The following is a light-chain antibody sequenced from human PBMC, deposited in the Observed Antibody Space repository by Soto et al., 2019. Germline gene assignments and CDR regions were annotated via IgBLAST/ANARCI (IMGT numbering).Light chain of an antibody. CDR3: QQRSEWPLCT. CDR2: DVS. CDR1: QSVSSY. Sequence: EVILTQSPATLSLSPGDRVTLSCRASQSVSSYLAWYQQKPGQAPRLLIYDVSNRATGIPARFSGSGSGTDFTLTISSLEPEDFAVYFCQQRSEWPLCTFGQGTKVDIK. J-gene: IGKJ2*02. V-gene: IGKV3-11*01.